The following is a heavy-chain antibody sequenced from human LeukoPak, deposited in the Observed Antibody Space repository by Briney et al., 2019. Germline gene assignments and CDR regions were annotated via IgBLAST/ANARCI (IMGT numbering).Heavy chain of an antibody. V-gene: IGHV4-59*12. J-gene: IGHJ6*03. Sequence: SETLSLTCTVSGGSISSYYWSWIRQPPGKGLEWIGYIYYSGSTNYNPSLKSRVTISVDTSKNQFSLQLNSVTPEDTAVYYCARSRGGYGTLSYMDVWGKGTTVTVSS. CDR2: IYYSGST. CDR1: GGSISSYY. D-gene: IGHD5-12*01. CDR3: ARSRGGYGTLSYMDV.